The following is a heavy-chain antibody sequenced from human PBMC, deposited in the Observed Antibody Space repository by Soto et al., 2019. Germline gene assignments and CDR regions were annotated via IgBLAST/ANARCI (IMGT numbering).Heavy chain of an antibody. CDR2: ISSSSSYI. CDR1: GFTFSSYS. V-gene: IGHV3-21*01. Sequence: EVQLVESGGGLVQPGGSLRLSCAASGFTFSSYSMNWVRQAPGKGLEWVSSISSSSSYIYYADSVKGRFTISRDNAKNSLYLQMNSLRAEDTAVYYCASNYDILTGYRRLDYWGQGTLVTVSS. D-gene: IGHD3-9*01. J-gene: IGHJ4*02. CDR3: ASNYDILTGYRRLDY.